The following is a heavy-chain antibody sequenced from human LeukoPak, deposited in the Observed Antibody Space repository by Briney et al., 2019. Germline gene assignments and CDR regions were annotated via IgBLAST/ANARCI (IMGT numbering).Heavy chain of an antibody. V-gene: IGHV3-21*01. Sequence: GRSLRLSCAASGFTFSSYGMHWVRQAPGKGLEWVSSISSSSSYIYYADSVKGRFTISRDNAKNSLYLQMNSLRAEDTAVYYCARDRGVTIFGVVINAYDVWGQGTTVTVSS. D-gene: IGHD3-3*01. CDR2: ISSSSSYI. CDR3: ARDRGVTIFGVVINAYDV. J-gene: IGHJ6*02. CDR1: GFTFSSYG.